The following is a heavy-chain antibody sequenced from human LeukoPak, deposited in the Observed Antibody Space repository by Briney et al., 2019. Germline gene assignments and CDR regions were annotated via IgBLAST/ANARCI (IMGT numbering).Heavy chain of an antibody. V-gene: IGHV3-48*02. CDR3: ARASSSGWDYYYYGMDV. J-gene: IGHJ6*02. D-gene: IGHD6-19*01. CDR1: GFTFSSYS. Sequence: PGGSLRLSCAASGFTFSSYSMNWVRQAPGKGLEWVSYISSSSSTIYYADSVKGRFTISRDNAKNSLYLQMNSLRDEDTAVYYCARASSSGWDYYYYGMDVWGQGTTVTVSS. CDR2: ISSSSSTI.